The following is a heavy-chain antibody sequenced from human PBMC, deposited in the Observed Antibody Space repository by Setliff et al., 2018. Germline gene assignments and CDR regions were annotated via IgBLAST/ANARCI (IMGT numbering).Heavy chain of an antibody. CDR3: ARHGLHCTNGICPPPFDP. V-gene: IGHV4-61*09. J-gene: IGHJ5*02. CDR2: IDPSGNT. Sequence: SETLSLTCTVSGDSISSATNYWSWIRQPAGKGLEWIGHIDPSGNTNYNPSLKSRVTISGDTSKNQFSLKMTSVTAADTAVYYCARHGLHCTNGICPPPFDPWGQGTLVTVSS. CDR1: GDSISSATNY. D-gene: IGHD2-8*01.